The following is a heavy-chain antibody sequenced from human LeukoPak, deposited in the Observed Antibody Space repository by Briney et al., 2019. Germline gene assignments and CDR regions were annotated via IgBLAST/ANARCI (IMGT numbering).Heavy chain of an antibody. D-gene: IGHD3-9*01. CDR3: AKGVLRYFDY. Sequence: GGSLRLSCAASGFTFNNYWMVWVRQAPGKGLEWVSAISGSGGSTYYADSVKGRFTISRDNSKNTLYLQMNSLRAEDTAVYYCAKGVLRYFDYWGQGTLVTVSS. CDR1: GFTFNNYW. J-gene: IGHJ4*02. V-gene: IGHV3-23*01. CDR2: ISGSGGST.